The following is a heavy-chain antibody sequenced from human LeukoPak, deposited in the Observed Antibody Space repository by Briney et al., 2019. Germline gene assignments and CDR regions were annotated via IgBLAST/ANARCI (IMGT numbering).Heavy chain of an antibody. CDR2: ISAYNGNT. J-gene: IGHJ4*02. V-gene: IGHV1-18*01. CDR3: ARDVRRYCSSTSCYPLDY. CDR1: GYTFTSYG. D-gene: IGHD2-2*01. Sequence: ASAKVSCKASGYTFTSYGISWARQAPGQGLEWMGWISAYNGNTNYAQKLQGRVTMTTDTSTSTAYMELRSLRSDDTAVYYCARDVRRYCSSTSCYPLDYWGQGTLVTVSS.